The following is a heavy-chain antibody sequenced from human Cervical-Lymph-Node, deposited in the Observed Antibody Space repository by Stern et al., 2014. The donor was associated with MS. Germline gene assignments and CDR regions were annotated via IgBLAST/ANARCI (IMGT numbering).Heavy chain of an antibody. CDR3: SRRLGYWRGGSCRHYYYGMDV. J-gene: IGHJ6*02. CDR1: GFTFSSYG. V-gene: IGHV3-30*03. Sequence: VQLVESGGGVVQPGRSLRLSCAASGFTFSSYGMHWVRQAPGKGLAWVAVISYDGSNISYAVAGQGRFTISRDNSKNPLYLQMNTLRAEDTSVYYFSRRLGYWRGGSCRHYYYGMDVWGQGTTVTVSS. CDR2: ISYDGSNI. D-gene: IGHD2-15*01.